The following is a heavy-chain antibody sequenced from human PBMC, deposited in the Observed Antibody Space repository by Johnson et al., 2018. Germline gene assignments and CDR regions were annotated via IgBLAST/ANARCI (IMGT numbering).Heavy chain of an antibody. CDR3: AKKGRPKDAFDI. CDR1: GFKFSRYW. CDR2: IKEDGSEK. V-gene: IGHV3-7*01. Sequence: VQLQESGGGLVQPGGSLRLSCAASGFKFSRYWMSWVRQAPGKGLEWVATIKEDGSEKYYVDSGKGRFTISRDNAKNSLYLQMNSLTAADTAVYYWAKKGRPKDAFDIWGQGTSVTVSS. J-gene: IGHJ3*02.